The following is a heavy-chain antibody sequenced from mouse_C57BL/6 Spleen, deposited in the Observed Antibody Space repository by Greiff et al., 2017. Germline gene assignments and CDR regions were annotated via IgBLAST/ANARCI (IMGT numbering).Heavy chain of an antibody. Sequence: VQRVESGPGLVAPSQSLSITCTVSGFSLTSYGVHWVRQPPGKGLEWLVVIWSDGSTTYNSALKYRLSISKDNSKNQVFLKMNSLQTDDTAMYYCASYDYDREGFADWGQGTLVTVSA. CDR2: IWSDGST. CDR1: GFSLTSYG. CDR3: ASYDYDREGFAD. J-gene: IGHJ3*01. V-gene: IGHV2-6*03. D-gene: IGHD2-4*01.